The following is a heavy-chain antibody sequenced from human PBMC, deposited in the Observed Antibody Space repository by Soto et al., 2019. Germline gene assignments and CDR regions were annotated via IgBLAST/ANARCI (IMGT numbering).Heavy chain of an antibody. Sequence: GGSLRLSCAASGFTFSSYWMSWVRQAPGKGLEWVANIKQDGSEKYYVDSVKGRFTISRDNAKNSLYLQMSSLRAEDTAVYYCARDRYSYYDFWSGSLPYYYYGMDVWGQGTTVTVSS. V-gene: IGHV3-7*01. CDR2: IKQDGSEK. J-gene: IGHJ6*02. CDR3: ARDRYSYYDFWSGSLPYYYYGMDV. D-gene: IGHD3-3*01. CDR1: GFTFSSYW.